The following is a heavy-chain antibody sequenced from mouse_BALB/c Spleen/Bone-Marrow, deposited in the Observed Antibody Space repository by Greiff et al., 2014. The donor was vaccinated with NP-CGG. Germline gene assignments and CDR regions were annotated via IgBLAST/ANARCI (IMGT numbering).Heavy chain of an antibody. D-gene: IGHD1-1*01. CDR3: ARRKGYYYGFDY. Sequence: VQLQQSGPDLVKPSQSLSLTSGYSWHWIRQFPGNKLEWMGYIHYSGSTNYNPSLESRISITRDTSKNQFFLQLNSVTTEDTATYYCARRKGYYYGFDYWGQGTTLTVSS. V-gene: IGHV3-1*02. CDR1: SGYS. J-gene: IGHJ2*01. CDR2: IHYSGST.